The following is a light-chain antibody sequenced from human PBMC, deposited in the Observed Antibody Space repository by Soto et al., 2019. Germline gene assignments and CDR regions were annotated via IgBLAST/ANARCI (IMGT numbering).Light chain of an antibody. CDR1: QSVSSSY. CDR2: GAS. CDR3: QQYSNSPYT. J-gene: IGKJ2*01. V-gene: IGKV3-20*01. Sequence: EIVLTQSPGTLSLSPGERATLSCRASQSVSSSYLAWYQQKPGQAPRLLIYGASSRATGIPDRFSGSGSGTDSTLTISRLEPEGCAVYDCQQYSNSPYTFGQGTKLEIK.